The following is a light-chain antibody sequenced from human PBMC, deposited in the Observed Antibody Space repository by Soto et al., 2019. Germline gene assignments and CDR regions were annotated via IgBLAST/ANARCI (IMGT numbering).Light chain of an antibody. V-gene: IGKV3-15*01. CDR2: GAS. J-gene: IGKJ1*01. CDR1: QTVNSN. CDR3: QQYHNLWT. Sequence: EIVMTQSPATLSVSPGERATLSCRASQTVNSNLAWYQQKPGQAPKLLIYGASTRATGTPARFTGSGSGTEFTLTITSLQSEDFALYYCQQYHNLWTFGQGTKVDIK.